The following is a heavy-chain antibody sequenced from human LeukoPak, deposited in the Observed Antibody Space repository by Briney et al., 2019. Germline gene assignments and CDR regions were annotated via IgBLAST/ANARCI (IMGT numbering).Heavy chain of an antibody. D-gene: IGHD1-14*01. CDR1: GGSISSGGYY. V-gene: IGHV4-31*03. CDR3: ARSTWVGIGTAYYYYMDV. J-gene: IGHJ6*03. Sequence: SETLSLTCTVPGGSISSGGYYWSWIRQHPGKGLEWIGYIYYSGSTYYNPSLKSRVTISVDTSKNQFSLKLSSVTAADTAVYYCARSTWVGIGTAYYYYMDVWGKGTTVTVSS. CDR2: IYYSGST.